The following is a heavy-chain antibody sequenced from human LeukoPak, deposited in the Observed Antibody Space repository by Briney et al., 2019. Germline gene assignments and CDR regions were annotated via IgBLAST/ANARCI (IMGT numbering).Heavy chain of an antibody. J-gene: IGHJ3*02. V-gene: IGHV4-39*07. CDR3: ARVEPSIAAAGPYDAFDI. CDR1: GGSISSSSYY. Sequence: SETLSLTCTVSGGSISSSSYYWGWIRQPPGKGLEWIGSIYYSGSTYYNPSLKSRVTISVDTSKNQFSLKLSSVTAADTAVYYCARVEPSIAAAGPYDAFDIWGQGTWSPSLQ. D-gene: IGHD6-13*01. CDR2: IYYSGST.